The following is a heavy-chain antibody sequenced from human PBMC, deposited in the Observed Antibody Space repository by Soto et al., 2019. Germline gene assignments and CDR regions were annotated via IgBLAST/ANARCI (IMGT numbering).Heavy chain of an antibody. Sequence: SETLSLTCTFSGGSISSGGYYWSWIRQHPGKGLEWIGYIYYSGSTYYNPSLKSRVTISVDTSKNQFSLKLSSVTAADTAVYYCARVPSYYYYYGMDVWGQGTTVTVSS. CDR2: IYYSGST. CDR3: ARVPSYYYYYGMDV. V-gene: IGHV4-31*03. CDR1: GGSISSGGYY. J-gene: IGHJ6*02.